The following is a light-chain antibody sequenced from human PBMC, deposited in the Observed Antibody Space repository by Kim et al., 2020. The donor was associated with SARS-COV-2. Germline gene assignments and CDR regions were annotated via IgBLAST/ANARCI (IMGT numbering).Light chain of an antibody. Sequence: VSPGQTASITCSGDKLGDRYTSWYQRRPGQSPLLVINQDTKRPSGIPARFSGSTSGNTATLTITGAQAMDEADYFCQAWDNSALYVFGPGTKVTVL. CDR1: KLGDRY. CDR3: QAWDNSALYV. CDR2: QDT. V-gene: IGLV3-1*01. J-gene: IGLJ1*01.